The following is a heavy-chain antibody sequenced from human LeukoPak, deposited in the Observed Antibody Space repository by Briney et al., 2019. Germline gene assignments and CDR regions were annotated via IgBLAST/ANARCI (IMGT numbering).Heavy chain of an antibody. CDR3: ARQGVGTYDYGDEGYYMDV. Sequence: SETLSLTCTVSGGSISSSSYYWGWIRQPPGQGLEYIGSIYYSGSTYYTPSLKSRVIISVDTSKNRFSLKLSSVTAADTAVYYCARQGVGTYDYGDEGYYMDVWGKGTTVTISS. CDR2: IYYSGST. V-gene: IGHV4-39*01. D-gene: IGHD4-17*01. CDR1: GGSISSSSYY. J-gene: IGHJ6*03.